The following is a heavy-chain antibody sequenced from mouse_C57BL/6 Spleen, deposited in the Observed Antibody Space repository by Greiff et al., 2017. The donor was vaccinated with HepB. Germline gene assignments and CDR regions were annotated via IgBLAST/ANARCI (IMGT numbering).Heavy chain of an antibody. J-gene: IGHJ2*01. CDR3: VLRYY. V-gene: IGHV1-50*01. Sequence: QVQLKQPGAELVKPGASVKLSCKASGYTFTSYWMQWVKQRPGQGLEWIGEIDPSDSYTNYNQKFKGKATLTVDTSSSTAYMQLSSLTSEDSAVYYCVLRYYWGQGTTLTVSS. CDR1: GYTFTSYW. D-gene: IGHD1-1*01. CDR2: IDPSDSYT.